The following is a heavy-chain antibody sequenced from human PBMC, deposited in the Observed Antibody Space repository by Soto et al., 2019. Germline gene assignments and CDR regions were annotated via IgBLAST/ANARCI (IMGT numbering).Heavy chain of an antibody. V-gene: IGHV3-21*01. CDR1: GFTFSSYS. D-gene: IGHD5-18*01. J-gene: IGHJ4*02. Sequence: EVQLVETGGGLVKPGGSLRLSCAASGFTFSSYSMNWVRQAPGKGLEWVSSISSSSSYIYYADSVKGRFTISRDNAKNSLYLQMNSLRAADTAVYYCARGGDTAMVRDWGQGTLVTVSS. CDR3: ARGGDTAMVRD. CDR2: ISSSSSYI.